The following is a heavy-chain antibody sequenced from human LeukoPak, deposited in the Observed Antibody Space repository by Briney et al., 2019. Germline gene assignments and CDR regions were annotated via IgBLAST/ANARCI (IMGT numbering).Heavy chain of an antibody. D-gene: IGHD2-2*01. V-gene: IGHV3-48*04. CDR1: GFTFRSYS. Sequence: SGGSLSLSCAASGFTFRSYSMNWVRQAPGRGLEWVSYIIGSSSIINYADSMKGRFTVSRDNAKNSLFLQINSLTGEDTAVYYCARAWSPDCSSTSCYGFDIWGQGTMVTVSS. CDR2: IIGSSSII. CDR3: ARAWSPDCSSTSCYGFDI. J-gene: IGHJ3*02.